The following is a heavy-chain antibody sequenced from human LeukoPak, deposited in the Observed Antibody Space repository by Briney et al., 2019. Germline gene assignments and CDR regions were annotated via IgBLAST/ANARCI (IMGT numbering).Heavy chain of an antibody. J-gene: IGHJ6*02. D-gene: IGHD3-10*01. CDR2: INPNSGGT. Sequence: GASVKVSCKASGYTFTGYYMHWVRQAPGQGLEWMGWINPNSGGTNYAQKFQGRVTMTRDTSISTAYMELSRLRSDDTAVYYCASPGNYGSGRTRRIYGMDVWGQGTTVTVSS. CDR1: GYTFTGYY. CDR3: ASPGNYGSGRTRRIYGMDV. V-gene: IGHV1-2*02.